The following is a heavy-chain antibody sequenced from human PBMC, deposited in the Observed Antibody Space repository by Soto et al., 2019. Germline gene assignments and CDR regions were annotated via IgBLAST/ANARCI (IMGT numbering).Heavy chain of an antibody. CDR3: ATGGYCSSTSCYNFFDY. V-gene: IGHV5-51*01. Sequence: EVQLVQSGAEVKKPGESLKISCKGSGYSFTTYWIGWVRQMPGKGLEWMGIIYPGDSDTRYSPSFQGQVTISADKSISTAYLQWSSLKASDPAMYYCATGGYCSSTSCYNFFDYWGQGTLVTVSS. CDR2: IYPGDSDT. CDR1: GYSFTTYW. D-gene: IGHD2-2*02. J-gene: IGHJ4*02.